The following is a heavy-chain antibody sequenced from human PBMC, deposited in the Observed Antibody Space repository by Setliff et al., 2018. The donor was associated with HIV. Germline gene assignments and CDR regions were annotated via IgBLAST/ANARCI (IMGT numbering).Heavy chain of an antibody. CDR2: IHDSGRT. V-gene: IGHV4-39*01. CDR3: ARLSGGMVPNY. Sequence: SETLSLTCTVSGGSISSSNYYWGWIRQPPGKGREWIGSIHDSGRTYYNPSLKSRVTISVDTSKNQFSLKLSSVTAADTAVYYCARLSGGMVPNYWGQGTLVTVSS. D-gene: IGHD3-10*01. CDR1: GGSISSSNYY. J-gene: IGHJ4*02.